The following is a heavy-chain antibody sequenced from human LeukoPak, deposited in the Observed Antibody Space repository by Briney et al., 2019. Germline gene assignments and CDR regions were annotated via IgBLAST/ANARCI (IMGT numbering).Heavy chain of an antibody. D-gene: IGHD2-15*01. CDR3: AWGAATRFDY. CDR1: GGSISSGGYY. Sequence: SETLSLTCTVSGGSISSGGYYWSWIRQHPGKGLEWIGYIYYSGSTYYNPSLKSRVTISVDTSKNQFSLKLSSVTAADTAVYYCAWGAATRFDYWGQGTLVTVSS. V-gene: IGHV4-31*03. J-gene: IGHJ4*02. CDR2: IYYSGST.